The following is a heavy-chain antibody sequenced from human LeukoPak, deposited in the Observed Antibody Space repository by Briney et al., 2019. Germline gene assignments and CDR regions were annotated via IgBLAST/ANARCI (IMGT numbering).Heavy chain of an antibody. Sequence: SSETLSLTCTVSGXSVSSDNYYWSWIRQPPGGGLEWIGYVRSSGSTNYNPSLKSRVAILVDTPKNQFTLNLSSVTAADTAVYYCARGVLVGATGHHFAYWGQGALVTVSS. D-gene: IGHD2-8*02. CDR2: VRSSGST. V-gene: IGHV4-61*01. CDR1: GXSVSSDNYY. J-gene: IGHJ4*02. CDR3: ARGVLVGATGHHFAY.